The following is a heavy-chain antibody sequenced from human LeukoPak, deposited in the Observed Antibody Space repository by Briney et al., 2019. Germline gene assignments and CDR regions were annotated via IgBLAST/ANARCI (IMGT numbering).Heavy chain of an antibody. CDR2: ISDSGGMT. Sequence: GGSLRLSCAVSGITLSNYGMSWVRQAPGKGLEWVAGISDSGGMTNYADSVKGRFTISRDNSRNTLYLQMNSLRAEDTAVYFCAKRGVVIRVILVGFHKEAYYFDSWGPGALVTVSS. CDR3: AKRGVVIRVILVGFHKEAYYFDS. CDR1: GITLSNYG. V-gene: IGHV3-23*01. D-gene: IGHD3-22*01. J-gene: IGHJ4*02.